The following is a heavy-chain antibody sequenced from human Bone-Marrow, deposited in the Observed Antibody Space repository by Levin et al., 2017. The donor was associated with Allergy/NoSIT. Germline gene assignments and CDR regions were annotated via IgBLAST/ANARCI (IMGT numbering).Heavy chain of an antibody. CDR2: INNDGTTI. V-gene: IGHV3-74*01. J-gene: IGHJ4*02. Sequence: GESLKISCAASGFTFSSYWMHWVRQAPGKGLVWVSRINNDGTTINYADSVEGRFTISRDNAKNTLYLQMNSLRAEDTAMYYCASLYGDRTGFDYWGQGTLVTVSS. CDR1: GFTFSSYW. D-gene: IGHD4-17*01. CDR3: ASLYGDRTGFDY.